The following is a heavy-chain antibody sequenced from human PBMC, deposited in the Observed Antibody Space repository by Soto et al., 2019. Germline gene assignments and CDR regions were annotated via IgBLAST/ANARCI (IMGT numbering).Heavy chain of an antibody. CDR2: INPNGGNT. V-gene: IGHV1-46*01. Sequence: QVQLVQSGAEVKNPRASVKVSCKASGYTFTSYYLHWVRQAPGQGLEWMGIINPNGGNTNYAKNFQGRVTMTRDTSTSTVYMEVSSLRYEDTAVYYCARDYVWGREDYFDSWGQGTQVTVSS. CDR1: GYTFTSYY. J-gene: IGHJ4*02. D-gene: IGHD3-16*01. CDR3: ARDYVWGREDYFDS.